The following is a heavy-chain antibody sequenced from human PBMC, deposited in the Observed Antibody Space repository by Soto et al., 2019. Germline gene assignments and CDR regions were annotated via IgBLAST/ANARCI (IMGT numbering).Heavy chain of an antibody. Sequence: ASETLSLTCAVSGGSISSGAYSWSWIRQPPGKGLEWVGYIYHSGSTYYNPSLKSRVTISVDRSKNQFSLNLNSVTAADTVVYYCARENRPITMTSFIGFAPGGKETLVTFP. CDR1: GGSISSGAYS. J-gene: IGHJ5*02. CDR3: ARENRPITMTSFIGFAP. D-gene: IGHD3-22*01. V-gene: IGHV4-30-2*01. CDR2: IYHSGST.